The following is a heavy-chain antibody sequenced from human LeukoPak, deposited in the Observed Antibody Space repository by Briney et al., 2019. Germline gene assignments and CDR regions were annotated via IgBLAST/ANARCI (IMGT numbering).Heavy chain of an antibody. J-gene: IGHJ4*02. V-gene: IGHV1-46*01. CDR1: GYSFISYF. D-gene: IGHD3-22*01. CDR3: AREGVVIGVDY. CDR2: INPSGGST. Sequence: ASVKVSCKASGYSFISYFIHWVRQAPGQGLEWMGIINPSGGSTSYPQKFQGRLTMTRDASTSTVYMELSSLRSDDTAVYYCAREGVVIGVDYWGQGTLVTVSS.